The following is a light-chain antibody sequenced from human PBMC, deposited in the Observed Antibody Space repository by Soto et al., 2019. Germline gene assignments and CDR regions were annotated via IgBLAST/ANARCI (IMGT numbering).Light chain of an antibody. Sequence: ETVLTQSPGTLSLSPGERATLSCRASQSVWSSLLAWYQHKPGQTPRLLIYGASSRATGIPDRFSGSGSGTDFTLTISRLEPEDFAVYYCQQYSRPWTFGQGTKVEIK. CDR3: QQYSRPWT. V-gene: IGKV3-20*01. CDR1: QSVWSSL. CDR2: GAS. J-gene: IGKJ1*01.